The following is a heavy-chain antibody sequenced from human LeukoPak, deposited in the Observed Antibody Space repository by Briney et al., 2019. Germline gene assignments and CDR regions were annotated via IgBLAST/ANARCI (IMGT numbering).Heavy chain of an antibody. V-gene: IGHV4-4*07. CDR3: ARGVGGSGSYYKPLDY. D-gene: IGHD3-10*01. J-gene: IGHJ4*02. CDR2: IYTSGST. Sequence: SETLSLTCTVSGGSISSYYWSWIRQPAGKGLEWIGRIYTSGSTNYNPSIKSRVTMSVDTSKNQFSLKLSSVTAADTAVYYCARGVGGSGSYYKPLDYWGQGTLVTVSS. CDR1: GGSISSYY.